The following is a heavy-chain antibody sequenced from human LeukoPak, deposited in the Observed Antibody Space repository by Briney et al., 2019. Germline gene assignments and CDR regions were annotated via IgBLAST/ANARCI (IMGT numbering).Heavy chain of an antibody. Sequence: PGGSLRLSCAASGFTFSSYGMHWVRRAPGKGLEWVAVISYDGSNKYYADSVKGRFTISRDNSKNTLYLQMNSLRAEDTAVYYCAKYLRYSSGWCSIDYWGQGTLVTVSS. D-gene: IGHD6-19*01. CDR2: ISYDGSNK. V-gene: IGHV3-30*18. CDR1: GFTFSSYG. CDR3: AKYLRYSSGWCSIDY. J-gene: IGHJ4*02.